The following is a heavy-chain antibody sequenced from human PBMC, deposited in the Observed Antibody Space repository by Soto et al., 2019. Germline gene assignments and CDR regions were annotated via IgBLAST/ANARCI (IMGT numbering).Heavy chain of an antibody. V-gene: IGHV3-48*02. CDR2: ISSSSSTI. Sequence: GGSLRLSCAASGFTFSSYSMNWVRQAPGKGLEWVSYISSSSSTIYYADSVKGRFTISRDNAKNSLYLQMNSLRDEDTAVYYCAREEGSIDFWSGYYNPRTHNWFDPWGQGTLVTVSS. J-gene: IGHJ5*02. CDR3: AREEGSIDFWSGYYNPRTHNWFDP. CDR1: GFTFSSYS. D-gene: IGHD3-3*01.